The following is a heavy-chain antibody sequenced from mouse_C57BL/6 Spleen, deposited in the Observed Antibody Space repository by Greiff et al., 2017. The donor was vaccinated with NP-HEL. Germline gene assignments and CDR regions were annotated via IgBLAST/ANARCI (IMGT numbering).Heavy chain of an antibody. D-gene: IGHD2-4*01. CDR3: VRPDYDGYFDV. CDR2: IRSKSNNYAT. V-gene: IGHV10-1*01. Sequence: GGGLVQPKGSLKLSCAASGFSFNTYAMNWVRQAPGKGLEWVARIRSKSNNYATYYADSVKDRFTISRDDSESMLYLQMNNLKTEDTAMYYCVRPDYDGYFDVWGTGTTVTVSS. J-gene: IGHJ1*03. CDR1: GFSFNTYA.